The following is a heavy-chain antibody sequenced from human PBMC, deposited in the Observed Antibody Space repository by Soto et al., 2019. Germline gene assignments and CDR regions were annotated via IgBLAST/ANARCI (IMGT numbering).Heavy chain of an antibody. CDR1: GYSFTRHA. CDR2: INAGNGNT. J-gene: IGHJ4*02. Sequence: QVPLVQSGAEVKKPGASVKVSCKASGYSFTRHAMHWVRQAPGQRLEWMGWINAGNGNTKYSQKFQGRVTITRDTSASTAYMDLSSLRSEDTAVYYCARAYCSGGTCYFDYWGQGTLVIVSS. D-gene: IGHD2-15*01. CDR3: ARAYCSGGTCYFDY. V-gene: IGHV1-3*01.